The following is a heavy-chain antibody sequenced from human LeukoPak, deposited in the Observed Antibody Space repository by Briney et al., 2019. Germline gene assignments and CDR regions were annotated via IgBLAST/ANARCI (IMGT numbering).Heavy chain of an antibody. CDR3: AKTPYVVVPAAMGYFDY. V-gene: IGHV1-46*01. CDR2: INPSGGST. D-gene: IGHD2-2*01. CDR1: GYTFTSYY. Sequence: ASVKVSCKASGYTFTSYYMHWVRQAPGQGLEWMGIINPSGGSTSYAQKFQGRVTMTRDTSTSTVYMELSSLRAEDTAVYYCAKTPYVVVPAAMGYFDYWGQGTLVTVSS. J-gene: IGHJ4*02.